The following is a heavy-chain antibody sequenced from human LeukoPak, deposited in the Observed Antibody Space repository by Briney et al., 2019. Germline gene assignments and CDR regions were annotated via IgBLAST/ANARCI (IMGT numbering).Heavy chain of an antibody. D-gene: IGHD3-22*01. V-gene: IGHV3-72*01. J-gene: IGHJ4*02. CDR1: GFTFSDHY. Sequence: GGPLRLSCAASGFTFSDHYMDWVRQAPGKGLEWVGRIRNKAKSYTTEYAASVKGRFTISRDDSKNSLYLQMNSLKTEDTAVYYCARVVSGYYTWGQGTLVTVSS. CDR3: ARVVSGYYT. CDR2: IRNKAKSYTT.